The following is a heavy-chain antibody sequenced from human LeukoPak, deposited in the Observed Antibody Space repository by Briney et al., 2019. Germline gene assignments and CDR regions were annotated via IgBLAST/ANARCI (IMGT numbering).Heavy chain of an antibody. CDR1: GFTFSSYS. V-gene: IGHV3-21*04. J-gene: IGHJ6*03. CDR3: AKSHLGSSGYYLGYYYMDV. CDR2: ISSSSSYI. D-gene: IGHD3-22*01. Sequence: GGSLRLSCAASGFTFSSYSMNWVRQAPGKGLEWVSSISSSSSYIYYADSVKGRFTISRDNSKTTLYLQMNSLRAEDTAVYYCAKSHLGSSGYYLGYYYMDVWGKGTMVTVSS.